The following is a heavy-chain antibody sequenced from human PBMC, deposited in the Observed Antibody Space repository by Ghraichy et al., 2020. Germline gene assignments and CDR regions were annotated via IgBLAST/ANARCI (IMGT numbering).Heavy chain of an antibody. D-gene: IGHD6-19*01. Sequence: GGSLRLSCTASGFTFSNYAMTWVRQAPGKGLEWVSVISGSGGSTWYADPVKGRFTISRDNPKNTLYLQMNSLRAEDTAVYYCAKDIEAVAGNGVFDWWGQGTLVTVSS. J-gene: IGHJ4*02. CDR2: ISGSGGST. CDR3: AKDIEAVAGNGVFDW. V-gene: IGHV3-23*01. CDR1: GFTFSNYA.